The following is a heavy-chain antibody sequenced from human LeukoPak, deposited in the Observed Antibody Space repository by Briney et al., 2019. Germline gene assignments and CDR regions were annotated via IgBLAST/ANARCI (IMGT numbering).Heavy chain of an antibody. D-gene: IGHD6-19*01. CDR2: ISPNSGGT. J-gene: IGHJ1*01. CDR1: GYTFIDYY. V-gene: IGHV1-2*02. Sequence: GASVKVSCKASGYTFIDYYIHWVRQAPGQGLEWMGWISPNSGGTNHAQRFQGRVTMTRDTSINTVYMELSRLRSDDTAVYYCARGAVAEYFQHWGQGTLVTVSS. CDR3: ARGAVAEYFQH.